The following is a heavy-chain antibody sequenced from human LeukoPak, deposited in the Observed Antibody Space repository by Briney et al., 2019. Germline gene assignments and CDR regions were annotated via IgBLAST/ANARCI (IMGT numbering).Heavy chain of an antibody. Sequence: ASVKVSCTASGYTFTSYYMHWVRQAPRQGLEWMGIINPSGGSTSYEQKFQGRVTMTRETSTSTVYMELSSLRSEDTAVYYCARDSSGWYKLDYWGQGTLVTVSS. J-gene: IGHJ4*02. CDR2: INPSGGST. CDR3: ARDSSGWYKLDY. V-gene: IGHV1-46*01. D-gene: IGHD6-19*01. CDR1: GYTFTSYY.